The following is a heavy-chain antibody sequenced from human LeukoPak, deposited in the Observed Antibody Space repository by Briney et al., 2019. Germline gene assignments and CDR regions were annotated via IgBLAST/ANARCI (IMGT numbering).Heavy chain of an antibody. CDR2: ISAYNGNT. CDR3: ARVGGDYYDSSGYPRYYYYYMDV. J-gene: IGHJ6*03. CDR1: GFTSTSYA. D-gene: IGHD3-22*01. V-gene: IGHV1-18*01. Sequence: ASVKVSCKPSGFTSTSYAISWVRQVPGQGLEWMGWISAYNGNTNYAQKLQGRVTMTTDTSTSTAYMELRRLRSDDTAVYYCARVGGDYYDSSGYPRYYYYYMDVWGKGTTVTVSS.